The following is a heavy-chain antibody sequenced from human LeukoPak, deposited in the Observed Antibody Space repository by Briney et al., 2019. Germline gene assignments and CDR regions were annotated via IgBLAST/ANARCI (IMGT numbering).Heavy chain of an antibody. D-gene: IGHD3-10*01. CDR2: ITWNSCSI. J-gene: IGHJ6*02. Sequence: SLTPSCVVSGSTAEGYAIHCDRPAQGKGLGWDSGITWNSCSIGHADSVKGRFTISRENAKNSLYLQMNSLRPEDTALYYCAKDYGSGNYKSPKHNNYYYCGMDVWGQGTTVTVSS. CDR3: AKDYGSGNYKSPKHNNYYYCGMDV. V-gene: IGHV3-9*02. CDR1: GSTAEGYA.